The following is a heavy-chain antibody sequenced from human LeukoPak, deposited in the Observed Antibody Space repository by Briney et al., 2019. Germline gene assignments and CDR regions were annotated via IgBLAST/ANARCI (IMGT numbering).Heavy chain of an antibody. Sequence: QSGGSLRLSCAVSGFTVSTNHMSWVRQAPGRGLEWVSVIYNDGNTYYTDSVKGRFTISRDNSKNTVFLQMNSLRVEDTAVYYCARDREVVTAKAQMDVWGKGTTVTVSS. CDR3: ARDREVVTAKAQMDV. J-gene: IGHJ6*03. CDR1: GFTVSTNH. D-gene: IGHD2-21*02. CDR2: IYNDGNT. V-gene: IGHV3-53*01.